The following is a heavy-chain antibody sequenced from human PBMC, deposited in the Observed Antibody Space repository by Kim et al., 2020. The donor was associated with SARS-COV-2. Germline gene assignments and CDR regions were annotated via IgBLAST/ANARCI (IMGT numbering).Heavy chain of an antibody. J-gene: IGHJ4*02. Sequence: SVKGRFTISRDNAKNSLYLQMNSLRDEDTAVYYCAREGYYDSSGYYLFDYWGQGTLVTVSS. V-gene: IGHV3-48*02. D-gene: IGHD3-22*01. CDR3: AREGYYDSSGYYLFDY.